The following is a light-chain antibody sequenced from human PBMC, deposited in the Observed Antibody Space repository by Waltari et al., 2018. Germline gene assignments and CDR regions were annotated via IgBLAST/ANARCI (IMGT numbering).Light chain of an antibody. J-gene: IGLJ3*02. V-gene: IGLV6-57*02. Sequence: NFMLTQPHSESESPGKTVTISCTGSSGSLASNHVQWYQQRPGSAPTTVIYEDNQRPSGVPDRFSGSIDSSSNSASLTISGLKTEDEADYYCQSYDSSTLWVFGGGTKLTVL. CDR1: SGSLASNH. CDR3: QSYDSSTLWV. CDR2: EDN.